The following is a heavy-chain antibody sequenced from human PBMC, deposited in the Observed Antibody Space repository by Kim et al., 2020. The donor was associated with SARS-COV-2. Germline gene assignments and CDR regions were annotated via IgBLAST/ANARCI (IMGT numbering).Heavy chain of an antibody. D-gene: IGHD3-16*01. J-gene: IGHJ4*02. CDR3: ARLDADSSLLTYFDS. CDR1: GDSISSNYW. V-gene: IGHV4-4*02. CDR2: VFRTGAT. Sequence: SETLSLTCTVSGDSISSNYWWSWVRQSPGKGLEWIGVVFRTGATYNNPSLNSRVTVSLDKAKNQFSLELRSVTVADPAMYYCARLDADSSLLTYFDSWGRETGDSVSS.